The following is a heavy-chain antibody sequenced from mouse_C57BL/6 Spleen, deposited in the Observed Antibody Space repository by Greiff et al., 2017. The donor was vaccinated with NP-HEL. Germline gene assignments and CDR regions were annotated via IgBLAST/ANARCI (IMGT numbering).Heavy chain of an antibody. CDR1: GYAFSSSW. V-gene: IGHV1-82*01. CDR3: ARERGMIKDAMDY. J-gene: IGHJ4*01. CDR2: IYPGDGDT. D-gene: IGHD2-4*01. Sequence: VQLQQSGPELVKPGASVTISCKASGYAFSSSWMNWVKQRPGKGLEWIGRIYPGDGDTNYNGKFKGKATLTADKSSSTADMHLSSLTSEEAAVYYCARERGMIKDAMDYWGQGTSVTVSS.